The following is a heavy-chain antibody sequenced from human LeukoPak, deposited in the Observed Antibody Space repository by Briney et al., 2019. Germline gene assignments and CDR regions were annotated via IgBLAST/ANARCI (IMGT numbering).Heavy chain of an antibody. V-gene: IGHV4-4*07. CDR1: GGSISSYY. CDR2: IYNSAST. D-gene: IGHD3-10*01. J-gene: IGHJ5*02. CDR3: ARDGTLGYYGSGSYYINWFDP. Sequence: SETLSLTCTVSGGSISSYYWSWIRQPARKGLEWIGRIYNSASTNYNPSLKSRVTMSLDTSKNQFYLKLSPVTAADTAVYYCARDGTLGYYGSGSYYINWFDPWGQGTLVTVSS.